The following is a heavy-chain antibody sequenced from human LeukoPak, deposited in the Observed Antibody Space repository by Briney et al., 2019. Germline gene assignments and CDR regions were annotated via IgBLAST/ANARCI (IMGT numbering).Heavy chain of an antibody. CDR2: IYYSGST. CDR3: ARVKAAAGLIDY. D-gene: IGHD6-13*01. J-gene: IGHJ4*02. Sequence: SETPSLTCTVSGGSISSYYWSWIRQPPGKGLEWIGYIYYSGSTNYNPSLKSRVTISVDTSKNQFSLKLSSVTAADTAVYYCARVKAAAGLIDYWGQGTLVTVSS. CDR1: GGSISSYY. V-gene: IGHV4-59*01.